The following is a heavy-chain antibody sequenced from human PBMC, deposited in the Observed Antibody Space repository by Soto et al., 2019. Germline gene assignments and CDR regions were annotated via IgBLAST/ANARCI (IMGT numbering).Heavy chain of an antibody. D-gene: IGHD6-6*01. Sequence: APVQGSCQASGYTFPCYYMHWVRQATGQGLEWMGWMNPNSGNTGYAQKFQGRVTMTMNTSISTAYMELSSVRSEDTAVYYCAREGIAARRNGFDPWGQGTLVTVSS. CDR3: AREGIAARRNGFDP. V-gene: IGHV1-8*02. J-gene: IGHJ5*02. CDR2: MNPNSGNT. CDR1: GYTFPCYY.